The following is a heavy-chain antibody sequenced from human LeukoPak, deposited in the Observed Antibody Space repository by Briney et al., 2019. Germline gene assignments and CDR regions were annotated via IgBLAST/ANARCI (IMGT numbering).Heavy chain of an antibody. D-gene: IGHD2-8*02. CDR1: GASISSGNYY. CDR3: ARGHTGQNWFDP. V-gene: IGHV4-61*02. J-gene: IGHJ5*02. CDR2: IHVTGRT. Sequence: SETLSLTCTVSGASISSGNYYWSWIRQTAGKGLEWIGRIHVTGRTDYNPSLKGRVTVSLDTAKNQYSLQLSSVSAADTAIYYCARGHTGQNWFDPWGQGTLVTVSS.